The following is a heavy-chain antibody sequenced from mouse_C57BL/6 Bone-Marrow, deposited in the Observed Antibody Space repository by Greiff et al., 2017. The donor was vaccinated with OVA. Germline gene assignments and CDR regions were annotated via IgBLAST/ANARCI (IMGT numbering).Heavy chain of an antibody. J-gene: IGHJ2*01. D-gene: IGHD2-3*01. V-gene: IGHV14-2*01. CDR1: GFNIKDYY. CDR3: ARSFYDGYYFLYFDY. Sequence: VQLKESGAELVKPGASVKLSCTASGFNIKDYYMHWVKQRTEQGLEWIGRIDPEDGETKYAPKFQGKATITADTSSNTAYLQLSSLTSEDTAVYYCARSFYDGYYFLYFDYWGQGTTLTVSS. CDR2: IDPEDGET.